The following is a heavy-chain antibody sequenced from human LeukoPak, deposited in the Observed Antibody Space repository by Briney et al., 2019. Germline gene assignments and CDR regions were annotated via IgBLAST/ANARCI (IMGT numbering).Heavy chain of an antibody. Sequence: GGSLTLSCPASGFTFDDYSIHWVRQAPGKGLEWVAGISWNSGSIGYADSVKCRFSISRDNAKNSRYLHMNSMRAEDADLYYCAKATPYYYASSGYKGYFDYWGQGTLVTVSS. CDR1: GFTFDDYS. J-gene: IGHJ4*02. CDR2: ISWNSGSI. V-gene: IGHV3-9*01. D-gene: IGHD3-22*01. CDR3: AKATPYYYASSGYKGYFDY.